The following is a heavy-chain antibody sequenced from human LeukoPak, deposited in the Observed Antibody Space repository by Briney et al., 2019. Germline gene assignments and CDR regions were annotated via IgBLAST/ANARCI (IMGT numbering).Heavy chain of an antibody. CDR1: GGSISSGGYY. CDR3: AREVQRQWLEPYYFDY. J-gene: IGHJ4*02. D-gene: IGHD6-19*01. V-gene: IGHV4-30-2*01. Sequence: SQTLSLTCTVSGGSISSGGYYWSWVRQPPGKGLEWIGEIYHSGSTNYNPSLKSRVTISVDKSKNQFSLKLSSVTAADTAVYYCAREVQRQWLEPYYFDYWGQGTLVTVSS. CDR2: IYHSGST.